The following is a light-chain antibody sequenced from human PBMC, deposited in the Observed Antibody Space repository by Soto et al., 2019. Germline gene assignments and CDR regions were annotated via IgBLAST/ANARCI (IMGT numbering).Light chain of an antibody. Sequence: DIQMTQSPSAMSVSVGDRVTITCRASQDISNSLAWFQQKPGKVPKRLIHAASSLQSGVPSRFSGGGSVTEFTLTISILEPEDLGTYYCLHHIGFPCTFGQGTKVEIK. CDR1: QDISNS. V-gene: IGKV1-17*03. J-gene: IGKJ1*01. CDR2: AAS. CDR3: LHHIGFPCT.